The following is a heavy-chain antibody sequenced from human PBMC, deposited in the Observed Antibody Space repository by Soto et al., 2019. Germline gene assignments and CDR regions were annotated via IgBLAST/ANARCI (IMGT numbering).Heavy chain of an antibody. V-gene: IGHV1-18*04. Sequence: ASVKVSCKASGYTFTSYGISWVRQAPGQGPEWMGWISAYNGNTNYAQKLQGRVTMTTDTSTSTAYMELRSLRSDDTAVYYCARDAPRSYYDSSGHADYWGQGTLVTVSS. CDR3: ARDAPRSYYDSSGHADY. CDR2: ISAYNGNT. J-gene: IGHJ4*02. D-gene: IGHD3-22*01. CDR1: GYTFTSYG.